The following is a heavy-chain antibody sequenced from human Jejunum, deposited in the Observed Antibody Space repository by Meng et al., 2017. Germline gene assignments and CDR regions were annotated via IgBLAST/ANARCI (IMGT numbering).Heavy chain of an antibody. CDR2: VYSSGSI. D-gene: IGHD3-10*01. J-gene: IGHJ4*02. Sequence: SETLSLTCTVSGGSISSYYWSWIRQPAGKGLEWIGRVYSSGSINHNPSFKSRVTMSVDTSKNQFSLKMSPVTAADTAVYYCARDTTVVRGVIFDYWGQGRLVTVSS. V-gene: IGHV4-4*07. CDR1: GGSISSYY. CDR3: ARDTTVVRGVIFDY.